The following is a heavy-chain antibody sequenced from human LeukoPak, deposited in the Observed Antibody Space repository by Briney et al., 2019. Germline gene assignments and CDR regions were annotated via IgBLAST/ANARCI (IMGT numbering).Heavy chain of an antibody. CDR2: IYSGGST. CDR3: AKEHDFWSAPTPNWFDP. J-gene: IGHJ5*02. Sequence: PGGSLRLSCAASGFTVSSNYMSWVRQAPGKGLEWVSVIYSGGSTYYADSVKGRFTISRDNSKNTLYLQMNSLRAEDTAVYYCAKEHDFWSAPTPNWFDPWGQGTLVTVSS. V-gene: IGHV3-53*01. D-gene: IGHD3-3*01. CDR1: GFTVSSNY.